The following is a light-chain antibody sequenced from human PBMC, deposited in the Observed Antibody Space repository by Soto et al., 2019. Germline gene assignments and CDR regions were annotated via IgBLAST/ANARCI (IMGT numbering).Light chain of an antibody. V-gene: IGKV3-20*01. CDR3: QQYDCSLWT. CDR2: AAS. Sequence: EIVLTQSPGTLSLSPGERATLSCMSSQTITSNYLAWYQQKPGQAHRLLIYAASNRATGIPDRFSGSGSGTEFTLTISGLEPEDFAVYYCQQYDCSLWTFGQGTKGEIK. CDR1: QTITSNY. J-gene: IGKJ1*01.